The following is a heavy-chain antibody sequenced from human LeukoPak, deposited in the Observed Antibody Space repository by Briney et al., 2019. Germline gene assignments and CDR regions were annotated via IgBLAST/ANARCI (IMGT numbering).Heavy chain of an antibody. CDR1: GGFTSAYY. CDR3: ARVNPLGYFDQ. J-gene: IGHJ4*02. Sequence: KPSETLSLTCTVSGGFTSAYYWSWLRQPLGKGLEWIGSVFYSRNSNYNPSLTRRVAMSVDTSKSHFSLKLTSVIAADTAVYYCARVNPLGYFDQWGQGTLVAVSS. CDR2: VFYSRNS. V-gene: IGHV4-59*13.